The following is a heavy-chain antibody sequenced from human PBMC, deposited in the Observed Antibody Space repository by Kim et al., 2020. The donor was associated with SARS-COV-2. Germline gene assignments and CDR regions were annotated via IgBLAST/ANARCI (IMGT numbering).Heavy chain of an antibody. Sequence: GRFTIQKNNAKNALYLQMNSLSAEDTAVYYCAREAVERAAIEFGSDYFDYWGQGTLVTVSS. D-gene: IGHD3-10*01. CDR3: AREAVERAAIEFGSDYFDY. J-gene: IGHJ4*02. V-gene: IGHV3-30*01.